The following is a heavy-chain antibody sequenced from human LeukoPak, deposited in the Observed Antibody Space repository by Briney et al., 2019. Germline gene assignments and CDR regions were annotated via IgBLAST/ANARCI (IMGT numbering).Heavy chain of an antibody. CDR1: GYSFTNSW. Sequence: GESLKIPCKGSGYSFTNSWIAWVRQMPGRGLEWMGNVFPGDSDTRYRPSFQGQVTMSADKSISTAYLQWSSLKASDTAMYYCARTGDYGGNPQDYWGQGTLVTVSS. J-gene: IGHJ4*02. D-gene: IGHD4-23*01. CDR3: ARTGDYGGNPQDY. CDR2: VFPGDSDT. V-gene: IGHV5-51*01.